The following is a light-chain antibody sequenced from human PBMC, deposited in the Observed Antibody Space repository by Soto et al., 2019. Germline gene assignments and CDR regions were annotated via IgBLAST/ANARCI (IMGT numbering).Light chain of an antibody. CDR2: GTY. V-gene: IGKV3-20*01. J-gene: IGKJ4*01. CDR1: QTVRSSY. Sequence: EIVLTQSPGTLSLSPGERATLSCTASQTVRSSYLAWYQQKPGQAPRLLFYGTYNRATDIPDRFSGRGSGTEFTLTISKVEPEDFAVYYCQQYNNWPPLTFGGGTKVEI. CDR3: QQYNNWPPLT.